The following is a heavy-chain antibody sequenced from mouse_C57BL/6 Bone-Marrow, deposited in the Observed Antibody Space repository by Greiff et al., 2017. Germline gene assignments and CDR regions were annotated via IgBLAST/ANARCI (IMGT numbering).Heavy chain of an antibody. CDR3: VRQRDYYDCGYAMDY. CDR1: GFSFNTYA. Sequence: EVQGVESGGGLVQPKGSLKLSCAASGFSFNTYAMNWVRQAPGQGLEWVARIRSKSNNYATYYADSVKDRFTISRDDSESIIYLQMNNLKTEYTAMYYWVRQRDYYDCGYAMDYWGQGTSVTVSS. J-gene: IGHJ4*01. V-gene: IGHV10-1*01. D-gene: IGHD2-4*01. CDR2: IRSKSNNYAT.